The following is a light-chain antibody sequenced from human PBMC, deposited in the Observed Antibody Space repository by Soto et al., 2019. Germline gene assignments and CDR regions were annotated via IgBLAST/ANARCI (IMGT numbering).Light chain of an antibody. V-gene: IGKV1-33*01. Sequence: DIQMTQSPSSLSASVGDRVTITCLASHDIGNYLNWYQQKPGKAPKLLIYYASNLETGVSSRFSGSGSGTAFTFTISSLQPEDIETYFCQQYENLPRFIFGPGTKVDIK. CDR3: QQYENLPRFI. CDR1: HDIGNY. CDR2: YAS. J-gene: IGKJ3*01.